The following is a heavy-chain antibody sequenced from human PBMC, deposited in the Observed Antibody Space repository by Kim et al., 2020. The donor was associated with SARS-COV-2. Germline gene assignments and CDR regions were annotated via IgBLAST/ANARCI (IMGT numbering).Heavy chain of an antibody. V-gene: IGHV4-31*03. CDR1: GGSISSGGYY. CDR2: IYYSGST. Sequence: SETLSLTCTVSGGSISSGGYYWSWIRQHPGKGLEWIGYIYYSGSTYYNPSLKSRVTISVDTSKNQFSLKLSSVTAADTAVYYCATQRQGIDYFLDYWGQGTLVTVSS. CDR3: ATQRQGIDYFLDY. D-gene: IGHD3-16*01. J-gene: IGHJ4*02.